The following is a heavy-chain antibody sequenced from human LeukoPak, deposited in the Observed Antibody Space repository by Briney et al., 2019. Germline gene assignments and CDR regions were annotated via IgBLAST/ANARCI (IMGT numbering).Heavy chain of an antibody. CDR2: IYNSGGT. V-gene: IGHV4-31*03. CDR1: GGSISSGGHY. J-gene: IGHJ4*02. Sequence: SETLSLTCTVSGGSISSGGHYWSWIRQHPGKGLEWIGHIYNSGGTYYNPSLKSRVTISVDTSKNQFSLKLSSVTAADTAVYYCATDLVRGVMGYWGQGTLVTPSS. CDR3: ATDLVRGVMGY. D-gene: IGHD3-10*01.